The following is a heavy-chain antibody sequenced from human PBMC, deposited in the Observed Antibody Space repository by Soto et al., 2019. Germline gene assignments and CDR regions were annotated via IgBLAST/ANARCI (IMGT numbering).Heavy chain of an antibody. CDR3: ARRRGMATITYWYFDL. D-gene: IGHD5-12*01. J-gene: IGHJ2*01. Sequence: SETLSLTCAVYGGSFSGYYWSWIRQPPGKGLEWIGEINHSGSTNYNPSLKSRVTISVDTSKNQFSLKLSSVTAADTAVYYCARRRGMATITYWYFDLWGRGTLVTVSS. V-gene: IGHV4-34*01. CDR1: GGSFSGYY. CDR2: INHSGST.